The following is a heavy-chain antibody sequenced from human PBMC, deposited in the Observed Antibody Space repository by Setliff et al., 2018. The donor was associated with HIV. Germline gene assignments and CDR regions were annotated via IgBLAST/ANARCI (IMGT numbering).Heavy chain of an antibody. CDR1: GFTLSGYW. CDR2: IKQDGSEK. Sequence: GGSLRLSCAASGFTLSGYWMNWVRQAPGKGLEWVANIKQDGSEKYYIDSVKGRFTISRDNAENSLYLQMNSLRAEDTASYYCARALQGSRRDPDYWGQGTLVTV. CDR3: ARALQGSRRDPDY. J-gene: IGHJ4*02. D-gene: IGHD3-10*01. V-gene: IGHV3-7*03.